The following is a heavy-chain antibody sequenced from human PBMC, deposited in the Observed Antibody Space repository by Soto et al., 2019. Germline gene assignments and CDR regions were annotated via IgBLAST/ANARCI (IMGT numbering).Heavy chain of an antibody. D-gene: IGHD1-26*01. CDR1: GGSISSGGYY. V-gene: IGHV4-39*01. CDR2: IYYSGST. Sequence: SETLSLTCTVSGGSISSGGYYWCWIRQPPGKGLEWIGSIYYSGSTYYNPSLKSRVTISVDTSRTQFSLRLTSVTAADTAVYYCARRYTGSYYDYWGQGTLVTASS. CDR3: ARRYTGSYYDY. J-gene: IGHJ4*02.